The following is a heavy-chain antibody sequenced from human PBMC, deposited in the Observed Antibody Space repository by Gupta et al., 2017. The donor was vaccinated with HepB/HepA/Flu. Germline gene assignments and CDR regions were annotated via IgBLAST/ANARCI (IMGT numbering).Heavy chain of an antibody. V-gene: IGHV3-23*01. D-gene: IGHD3-10*01. CDR3: AKVYYGSGRTHDAFDI. J-gene: IGHJ3*02. CDR1: GSTFSSYA. Sequence: EVQLLESGGGLVQPGGSLRLSCAASGSTFSSYAMSWVRQAPGKGLEWVSAISGSGGSTYYADSVKGRFTISRDNSKNTLYLQMNSLRAEDTAVYYCAKVYYGSGRTHDAFDIWGQGTMVTVSS. CDR2: ISGSGGST.